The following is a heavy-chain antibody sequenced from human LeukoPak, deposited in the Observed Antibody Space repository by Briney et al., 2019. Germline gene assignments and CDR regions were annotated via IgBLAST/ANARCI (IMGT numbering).Heavy chain of an antibody. CDR3: AKVIRGGYGMDV. D-gene: IGHD3-10*01. CDR2: ISDSSSIT. V-gene: IGHV3-48*02. Sequence: PAGTLSLSSAASGFTFSSFGMNWVRQAPGKGLEWGLYISDSSSITYYADSVKGRLTISRYNGKNSLSLQLNSLRDEDTAVYFCAKVIRGGYGMDVWGQGTTVTVSS. J-gene: IGHJ6*02. CDR1: GFTFSSFG.